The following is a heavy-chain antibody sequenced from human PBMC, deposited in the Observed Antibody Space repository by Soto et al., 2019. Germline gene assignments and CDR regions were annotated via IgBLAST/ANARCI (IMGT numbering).Heavy chain of an antibody. Sequence: EVQLVESGGGLVQPGGSLRLSCAASGFTFSSYWMSWVRQAPGKGLEGGANIRQVAIEKYYVDSVKGRFTISIDNAKNSLYLQMNSLRAEDTAVYYCARAIDGYLDYWGQGTLVTVSS. J-gene: IGHJ4*02. CDR1: GFTFSSYW. CDR2: IRQVAIEK. V-gene: IGHV3-7*01. CDR3: ARAIDGYLDY.